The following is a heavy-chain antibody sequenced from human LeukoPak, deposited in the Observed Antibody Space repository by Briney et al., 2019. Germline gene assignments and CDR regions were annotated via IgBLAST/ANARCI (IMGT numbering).Heavy chain of an antibody. D-gene: IGHD6-19*01. CDR2: INNSGGST. Sequence: PGGSLRLSCAASGFTFSSYAMSWVRQAPGKGLEWVSVINNSGGSTHNADSVKGRFTISRDNSKSTLYLQMNSLRAEDTAVYYCAKGVTSGWRTFDYWGQGTLVTVSS. V-gene: IGHV3-23*01. J-gene: IGHJ4*02. CDR3: AKGVTSGWRTFDY. CDR1: GFTFSSYA.